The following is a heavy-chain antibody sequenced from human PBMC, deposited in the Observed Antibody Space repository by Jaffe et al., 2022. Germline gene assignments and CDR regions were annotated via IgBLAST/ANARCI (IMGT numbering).Heavy chain of an antibody. CDR3: ARDLRYCSSTSCYEDYFDY. Sequence: EVQLVESGGGLVQPGGSLRLSCAASGFTFSSYWMSWVRQAPGKGLEWVANIKQDGSEKYYVDSVKGRFTISRDNAKNSLYLQMNSLRAEDTAVYYCARDLRYCSSTSCYEDYFDYWGQGTLVTVSS. J-gene: IGHJ4*02. V-gene: IGHV3-7*01. CDR1: GFTFSSYW. D-gene: IGHD2-2*01. CDR2: IKQDGSEK.